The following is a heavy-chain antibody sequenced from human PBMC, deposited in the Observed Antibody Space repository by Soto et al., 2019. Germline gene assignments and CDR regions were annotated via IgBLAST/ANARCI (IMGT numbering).Heavy chain of an antibody. CDR2: INPNSGDT. V-gene: IGHV1-2*02. Sequence: QVQLVQSGAEVKKPGASVNVSCEASGYTFTGSSIHWVRQAPGQGLEWMGYINPNSGDTIFAQKFQGRVTMTRYTSISTAYMELSRVASDDTAVYYCARDLTGDPNYWGQGTLVTVSS. CDR1: GYTFTGSS. J-gene: IGHJ4*02. CDR3: ARDLTGDPNY. D-gene: IGHD7-27*01.